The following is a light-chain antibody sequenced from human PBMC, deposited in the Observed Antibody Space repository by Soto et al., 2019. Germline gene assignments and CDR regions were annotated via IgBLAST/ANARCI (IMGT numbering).Light chain of an antibody. V-gene: IGKV3-20*01. CDR3: QQYGSSPLT. CDR2: GAS. CDR1: QSVSSN. Sequence: IVMSQSPATLSMSQGERATVSCRASQSVSSNLAWYQQKPGQAPRLLIYGASTRATGIPDRFSGSGSGTDFTLTISRLEPEHFAVYYCQQYGSSPLTFGGGTKVDIK. J-gene: IGKJ4*01.